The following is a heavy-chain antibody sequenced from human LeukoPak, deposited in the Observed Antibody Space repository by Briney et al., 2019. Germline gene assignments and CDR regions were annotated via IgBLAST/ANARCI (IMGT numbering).Heavy chain of an antibody. D-gene: IGHD5/OR15-5a*01. CDR1: GFTFNNYA. CDR3: ARGRVYLYYFDY. J-gene: IGHJ4*02. V-gene: IGHV3-23*01. CDR2: ISGSGGRI. Sequence: GGSLRLSCATSGFTFNNYAMSWVRQAPGRGLQWVSVISGSGGRINYADSVRGRFTISRDNSKNTLYLQMNSLRAEDTAIYYCARGRVYLYYFDYWGQGTLVTVSS.